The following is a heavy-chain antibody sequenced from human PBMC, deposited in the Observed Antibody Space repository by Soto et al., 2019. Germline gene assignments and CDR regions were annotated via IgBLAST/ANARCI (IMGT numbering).Heavy chain of an antibody. V-gene: IGHV3-23*01. CDR3: AKGRIMITLGGDTALGY. D-gene: IGHD3-16*01. Sequence: EVQLLESGGGLVQPGGSLRLSCAASGFTFSSYAMSWVRQAPGKGLEWVSAISGSGGSTYYADSVKGRFTISRDNSKKTLFLQMSSLRAEDTGVYYGAKGRIMITLGGDTALGYWGQGTLVTVSS. CDR2: ISGSGGST. J-gene: IGHJ4*02. CDR1: GFTFSSYA.